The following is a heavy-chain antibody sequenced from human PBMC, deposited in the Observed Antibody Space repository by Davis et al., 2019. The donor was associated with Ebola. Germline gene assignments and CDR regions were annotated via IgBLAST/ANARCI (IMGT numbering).Heavy chain of an antibody. CDR3: ASPGIAAGAPRY. V-gene: IGHV1-46*02. Sequence: AASVKVSCNASGYTFNLYYMYWLRQAPGQGLEWMGIINPSGGTTSYAQKFQGRVTMTRDPSTSTVYMELISLRSEDTAVYYCASPGIAAGAPRYWGQGTLVTVSS. CDR2: INPSGGTT. D-gene: IGHD6-13*01. J-gene: IGHJ4*02. CDR1: GYTFNLYY.